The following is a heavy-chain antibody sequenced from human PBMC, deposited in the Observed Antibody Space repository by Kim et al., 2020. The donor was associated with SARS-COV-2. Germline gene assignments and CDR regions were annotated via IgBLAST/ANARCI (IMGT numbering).Heavy chain of an antibody. CDR2: ISWDGGST. J-gene: IGHJ4*02. CDR1: GFTFDDYA. D-gene: IGHD5-12*01. V-gene: IGHV3-43D*03. CDR3: AKDEVYGGYGPFDY. Sequence: GGSLRLSCAASGFTFDDYAMHWVRQAPGKGLEWVSLISWDGGSTYYADSVKGRFTISRDNSKNSLYLQMNSLRAEDTALYYCAKDEVYGGYGPFDYWGQGTLVTVSS.